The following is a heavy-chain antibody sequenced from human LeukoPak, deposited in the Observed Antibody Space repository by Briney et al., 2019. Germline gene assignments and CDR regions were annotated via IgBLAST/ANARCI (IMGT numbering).Heavy chain of an antibody. J-gene: IGHJ4*02. CDR1: GGSISSSSYY. Sequence: PSETLSLTCTVSGGSISSSSYYWGWIRQPPGKGLEWIGSIYYSGNTYYNPSLKSRVTISVDTSKNQFSLKLSSVTAADTAVYYCARHDYYDNTPGDYFDYWGQGTLVTVSS. CDR3: ARHDYYDNTPGDYFDY. CDR2: IYYSGNT. V-gene: IGHV4-39*01. D-gene: IGHD3-22*01.